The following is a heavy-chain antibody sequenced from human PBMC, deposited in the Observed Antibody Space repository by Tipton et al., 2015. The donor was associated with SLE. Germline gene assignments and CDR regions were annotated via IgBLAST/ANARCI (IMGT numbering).Heavy chain of an antibody. CDR3: VTRGWEFDY. J-gene: IGHJ4*02. Sequence: SLRLSCAASGFTFHSYAMSWVRQAPGKGLEWVSVIYTSDSTYYADSVKGRFTIYRDDSKNTLFLQMNSLRADDTAVYYCVTRGWEFDYWGQGTLVTVSS. D-gene: IGHD1-26*01. CDR1: GFTFHSYA. CDR2: IYTSDST. V-gene: IGHV3-23*03.